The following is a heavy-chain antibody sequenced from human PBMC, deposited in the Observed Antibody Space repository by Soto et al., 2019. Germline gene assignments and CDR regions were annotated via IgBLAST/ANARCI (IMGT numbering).Heavy chain of an antibody. J-gene: IGHJ6*02. D-gene: IGHD3-3*01. CDR2: INPSGGST. Sequence: QVQRVQSGAEVKKPGASVKVSGKASGYPFTSYYRHWVRQAPGQGLEWLGIINPSGGSTSYAQKFQGRVTMTRDTSTSTVYRELSSLRSEDTAVYYGARDSSYDEEIDDLDGMDVWGQGTTVTVSS. V-gene: IGHV1-46*01. CDR3: ARDSSYDEEIDDLDGMDV. CDR1: GYPFTSYY.